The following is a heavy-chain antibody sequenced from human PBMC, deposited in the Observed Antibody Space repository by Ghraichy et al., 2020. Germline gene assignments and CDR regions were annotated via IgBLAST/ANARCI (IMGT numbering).Heavy chain of an antibody. D-gene: IGHD1-26*01. CDR2: IGDSPGFI. CDR3: AREGLSGSYPTDY. V-gene: IGHV3-11*01. J-gene: IGHJ4*02. Sequence: LSLTCAVSGFAIRDYYMSWVRQAQGMGLEWISFIGDSPGFIYYADSVTGRFAISRDNAKNSLYLQMNNLRAEDTAVYYCAREGLSGSYPTDYWGQGTLVTVSS. CDR1: GFAIRDYY.